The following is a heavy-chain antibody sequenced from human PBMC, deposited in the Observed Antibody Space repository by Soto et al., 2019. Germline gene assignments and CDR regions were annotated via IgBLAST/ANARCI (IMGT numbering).Heavy chain of an antibody. J-gene: IGHJ6*02. CDR3: ARTKVTFSRQENNYYGMDV. CDR2: ISSSSSYI. D-gene: IGHD2-21*02. Sequence: EVQLVESGGGLVKPGGSLRLSCAASGFTFSSYSMNWVRQAPGKGLEWVSSISSSSSYIYYADSVKGRFTISRDNAKNTLYLQMNSLSAEDTAVYYCARTKVTFSRQENNYYGMDVWGQGTTVTVSS. CDR1: GFTFSSYS. V-gene: IGHV3-21*01.